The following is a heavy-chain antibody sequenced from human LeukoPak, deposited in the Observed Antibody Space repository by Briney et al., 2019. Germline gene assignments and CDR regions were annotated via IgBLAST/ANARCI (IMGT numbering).Heavy chain of an antibody. CDR1: GFTFSSYW. CDR3: ARVEHIVVVTAISPGDYYYMDV. V-gene: IGHV3-7*01. Sequence: GGPLRLSCAASGFTFSSYWMSWVRQAPGKGLEWVANIKQDGSEKYYVDSVKGRFTISRDNAKNSLYLQMNSLRAEDTAVYYCARVEHIVVVTAISPGDYYYMDVWGKGTTVTVSS. J-gene: IGHJ6*03. D-gene: IGHD2-21*02. CDR2: IKQDGSEK.